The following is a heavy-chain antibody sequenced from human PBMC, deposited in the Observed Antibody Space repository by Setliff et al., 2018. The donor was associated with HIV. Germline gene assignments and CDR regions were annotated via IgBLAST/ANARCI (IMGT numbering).Heavy chain of an antibody. CDR1: GFTFSSYE. V-gene: IGHV3-15*05. CDR2: IKSKTDGGTT. J-gene: IGHJ6*02. D-gene: IGHD3-10*01. Sequence: GGSLRLSCAASGFTFSSYEMNWVRQAPGKGLEWVGHIKSKTDGGTTDYAAPVKGRFTISRDNAKNSMDLQMNSLRAEDTAIYYCARKLRPGHGVDVWGQGTTVTVSS. CDR3: ARKLRPGHGVDV.